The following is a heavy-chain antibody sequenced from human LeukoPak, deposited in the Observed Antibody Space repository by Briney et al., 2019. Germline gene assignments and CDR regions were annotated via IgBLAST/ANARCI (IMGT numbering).Heavy chain of an antibody. CDR1: GGSISSYY. V-gene: IGHV4-59*01. CDR3: ARSVGSSWFLYAFDI. J-gene: IGHJ3*02. Sequence: SETLSLTCTVSGGSISSYYWSWIRQPPGKGLEWIGYIYYSGSTNYNPSLKSRVTISVDTSKNQFSLKLSSVTAADTAVYYCARSVGSSWFLYAFDIWGQGTMVTVSS. D-gene: IGHD6-13*01. CDR2: IYYSGST.